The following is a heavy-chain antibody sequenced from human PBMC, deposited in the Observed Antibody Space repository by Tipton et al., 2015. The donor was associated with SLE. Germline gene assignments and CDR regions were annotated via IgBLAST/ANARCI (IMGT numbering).Heavy chain of an antibody. Sequence: TLSLTCTVSGGSISSHYWSWIRQPAGKGLEWLGHIHTSGSTYYNPSLTSRVTMSLDTSKNQFSLKLNSVTAADMAVYYCARSTYDSSAYLWGQGTMVTVSS. CDR1: GGSISSHY. J-gene: IGHJ3*01. D-gene: IGHD3-22*01. CDR2: IHTSGST. V-gene: IGHV4-4*07. CDR3: ARSTYDSSAYL.